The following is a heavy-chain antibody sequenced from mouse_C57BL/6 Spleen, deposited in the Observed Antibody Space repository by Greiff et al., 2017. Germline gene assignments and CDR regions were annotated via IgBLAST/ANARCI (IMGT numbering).Heavy chain of an antibody. CDR3: ARSGLLSPYYAMDY. CDR1: GFTFSDYG. CDR2: ISSGSSTI. D-gene: IGHD2-3*01. Sequence: VQLVKSGGGLVKPGGSLKLSCAASGFTFSDYGMHWVRQAPEKGLEWVAYISSGSSTIYYADTVKGRFTISRDNAKNTLFLQMTSLRSEDTAMYYCARSGLLSPYYAMDYWGQGTSVTVSS. J-gene: IGHJ4*01. V-gene: IGHV5-17*01.